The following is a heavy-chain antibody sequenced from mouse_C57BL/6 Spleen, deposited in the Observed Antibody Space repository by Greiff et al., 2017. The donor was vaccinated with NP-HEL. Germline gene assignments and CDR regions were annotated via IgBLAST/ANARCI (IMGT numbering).Heavy chain of an antibody. D-gene: IGHD4-1*01. V-gene: IGHV5-4*01. CDR3: ARDWDGWYFDV. CDR1: GFTFSSYA. J-gene: IGHJ1*03. CDR2: ISDGGSYT. Sequence: EVQVVESGGGLVKPGGSLKLSCAASGFTFSSYAMSWVRQTPEKRLEWVATISDGGSYTYYPDNVKGRFTISRDNAKNNLYLQMSHLKSEDTAMYYCARDWDGWYFDVWGTGTTVTVSS.